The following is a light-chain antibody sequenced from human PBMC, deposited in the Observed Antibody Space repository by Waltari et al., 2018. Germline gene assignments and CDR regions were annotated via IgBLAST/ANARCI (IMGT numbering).Light chain of an antibody. Sequence: QSVLTQPPSVSGAPGQRVTISCTGSGSNTGAGHAVHWYRQLPGKAPTPLIYGTNARPLGVPDRFFGAQSGTSASLAIVGLQADEEADYYCQSYDTSLSVVFGGGTKLTVL. CDR2: GTN. J-gene: IGLJ2*01. CDR1: GSNTGAGHA. CDR3: QSYDTSLSVV. V-gene: IGLV1-40*01.